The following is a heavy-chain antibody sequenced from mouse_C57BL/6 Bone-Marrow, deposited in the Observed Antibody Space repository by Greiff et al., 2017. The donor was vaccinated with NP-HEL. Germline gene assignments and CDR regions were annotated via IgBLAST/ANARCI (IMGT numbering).Heavy chain of an antibody. D-gene: IGHD2-1*01. CDR3: TTYYYGNYVGFAY. Sequence: VQLQQSGAELVRPGASVKLSCTASGFNIKDDYMHWVKQRPEQGLEWIGWIDPENGDTEYASKFQGKATITADTSSNTAYLQLSSLTSEDTAVYYCTTYYYGNYVGFAYWGQGTLVTVSA. CDR2: IDPENGDT. V-gene: IGHV14-4*01. CDR1: GFNIKDDY. J-gene: IGHJ3*01.